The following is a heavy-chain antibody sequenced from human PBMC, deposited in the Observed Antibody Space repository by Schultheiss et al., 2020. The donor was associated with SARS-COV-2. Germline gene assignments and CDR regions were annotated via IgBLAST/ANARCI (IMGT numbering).Heavy chain of an antibody. Sequence: SETLSLTCAVSGGSLNTGSYYWTWIRQPPGKGLEWIWSAHHTGRTYYNPSLQGRVTISVDTSTTQFSLKLGSVTAADTAVYYCARATTVTTFFYDYYGMDVWGQGTTVAVSS. D-gene: IGHD4-11*01. J-gene: IGHJ6*02. CDR2: AHHTGRT. V-gene: IGHV4-39*01. CDR3: ARATTVTTFFYDYYGMDV. CDR1: GGSLNTGSYY.